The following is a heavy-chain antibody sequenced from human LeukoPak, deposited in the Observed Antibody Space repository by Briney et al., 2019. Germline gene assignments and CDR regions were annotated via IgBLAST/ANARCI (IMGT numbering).Heavy chain of an antibody. J-gene: IGHJ4*02. CDR1: GGTFSSYA. CDR3: ASGLAMVRGVADY. CDR2: IIPIFGTA. Sequence: SVKVSCKASGGTFSSYAISWVRQAPGQGLEWMGGIIPIFGTANYAQKFQGRVTITADESTSTAYMELSSLRSEDTAVYYCASGLAMVRGVADYWGQGTLVTVSS. D-gene: IGHD3-10*01. V-gene: IGHV1-69*13.